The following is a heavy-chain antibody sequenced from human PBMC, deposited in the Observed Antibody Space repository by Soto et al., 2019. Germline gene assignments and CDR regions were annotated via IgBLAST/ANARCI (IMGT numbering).Heavy chain of an antibody. J-gene: IGHJ4*02. CDR1: GFTFSNAW. CDR2: IKSKTDGGTT. V-gene: IGHV3-15*07. D-gene: IGHD3-10*01. Sequence: GGSLRLSCAASGFTFSNAWMNWVRQAPGKGLEWVGRIKSKTDGGTTDYAAPVKGRFTISRDDSKNTLYLQMNSLKTEEPAVYYCTTDPPRPHIWFGALFAPGYWGQGTLVTVSS. CDR3: TTDPPRPHIWFGALFAPGY.